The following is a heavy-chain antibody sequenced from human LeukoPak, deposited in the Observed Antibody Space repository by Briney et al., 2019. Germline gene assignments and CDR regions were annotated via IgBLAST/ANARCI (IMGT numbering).Heavy chain of an antibody. CDR2: INHSGST. J-gene: IGHJ4*01. CDR3: ARGEGARDGYNYAGPFYFDY. CDR1: GGPFSDYY. V-gene: IGHV4-34*01. Sequence: SETLSLTCAVYGGPFSDYYWSWIRQPPGKGLEWLGKINHSGSTNYSPSLKSRVTISIDTSKNQFSLKLNSMTAADTAVYYCARGEGARDGYNYAGPFYFDYWGHGTLVTVSS. D-gene: IGHD5-24*01.